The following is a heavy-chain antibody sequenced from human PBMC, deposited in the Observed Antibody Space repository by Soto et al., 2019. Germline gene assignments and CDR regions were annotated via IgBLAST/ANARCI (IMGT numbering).Heavy chain of an antibody. CDR1: GYTCTSYV. Sequence: GASVKVSCKASGYTCTSYVINWVRQAPGQVLEWVGWINPTSEYTAQAQKFQVRGTLTREISTATAYMELSSLTSEDTAVYFCDRQVHLGDSSDWGQGTQVPVYS. CDR3: DRQVHLGDSSD. D-gene: IGHD3-10*01. V-gene: IGHV1-8*01. CDR2: INPTSEYT. J-gene: IGHJ4*02.